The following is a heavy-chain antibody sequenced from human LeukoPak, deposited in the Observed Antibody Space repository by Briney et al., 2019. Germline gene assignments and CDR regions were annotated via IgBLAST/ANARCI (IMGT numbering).Heavy chain of an antibody. CDR1: GGSISSGDYY. CDR2: IYYSGST. D-gene: IGHD2-2*01. Sequence: PSETLSLTCTVSGGSISSGDYYWSWIRQPPGKGLEWIGYIYYSGSTYYNASLKSRVTISVDTSKNQFSLKRSSVTAAATAVYYCARSNYQLYCRSTTGYDVFDIGAKGTMVTVFS. CDR3: ARSNYQLYCRSTTGYDVFDI. J-gene: IGHJ3*02. V-gene: IGHV4-30-4*01.